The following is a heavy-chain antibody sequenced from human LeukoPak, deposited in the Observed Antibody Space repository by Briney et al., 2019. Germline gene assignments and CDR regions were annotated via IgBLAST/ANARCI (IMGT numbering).Heavy chain of an antibody. Sequence: PGGSLRLSCAASGFTFSDYYMSWIRQAPGKGLEWVSYISSSGSTIYYADSVKGRFTISRDNAKNSLYLQMNSLRAEDTAVCYCAKDGSGYFPNWFDPWGQGTLVTVSS. CDR3: AKDGSGYFPNWFDP. CDR1: GFTFSDYY. V-gene: IGHV3-11*01. D-gene: IGHD3-22*01. J-gene: IGHJ5*02. CDR2: ISSSGSTI.